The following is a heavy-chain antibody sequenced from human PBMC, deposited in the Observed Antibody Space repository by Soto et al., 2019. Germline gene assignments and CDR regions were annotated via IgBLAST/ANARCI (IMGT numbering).Heavy chain of an antibody. CDR2: ISYDGSNK. Sequence: QVQLVESGGGVVQPGRSLRLSCAASGFTFSSYAMHWVRQAPGKGLEWVAVISYDGSNKYYADSVKGRFTISRDNSKNTLSLQMNSLRAEDTAVYYCARDGEEYGVVVAATLYYYGMDVWGQGTTVTVSS. CDR1: GFTFSSYA. V-gene: IGHV3-30-3*01. J-gene: IGHJ6*02. D-gene: IGHD2-15*01. CDR3: ARDGEEYGVVVAATLYYYGMDV.